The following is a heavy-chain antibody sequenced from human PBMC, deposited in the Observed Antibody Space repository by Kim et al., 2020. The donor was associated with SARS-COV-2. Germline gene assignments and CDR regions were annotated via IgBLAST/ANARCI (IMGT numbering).Heavy chain of an antibody. V-gene: IGHV3-30*18. CDR1: GFTFSSYG. D-gene: IGHD2-15*01. CDR2: ISTDGSNK. Sequence: GGSLRLSCAASGFTFSSYGLHWVRQAPGKGLEWVAIISTDGSNKYYADSVKGRFTISRDNSKNTLYLQMDSLRAEDTAVYHCAKRGPCSGGSCYGFDYWGQGTLVTVSS. CDR3: AKRGPCSGGSCYGFDY. J-gene: IGHJ4*02.